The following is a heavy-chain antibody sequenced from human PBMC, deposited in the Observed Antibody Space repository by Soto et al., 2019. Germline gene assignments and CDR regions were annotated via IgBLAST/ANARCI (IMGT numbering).Heavy chain of an antibody. CDR1: GCSISSYY. V-gene: IGHV4-59*07. Sequence: QVQLQESGPGLVKPSDTLSLTCTVSGCSISSYYWSWIRQPPGKGLEWIGYIYYSGSTNHNPSLKSRVTISVDTSKNQFSLKLSSVTAADTAVYYCASGKNWFDPWGQGTLVTVSS. J-gene: IGHJ5*02. CDR3: ASGKNWFDP. CDR2: IYYSGST. D-gene: IGHD1-26*01.